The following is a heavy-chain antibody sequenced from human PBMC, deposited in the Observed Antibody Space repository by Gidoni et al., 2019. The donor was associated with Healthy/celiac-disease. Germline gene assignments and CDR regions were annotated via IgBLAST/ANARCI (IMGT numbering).Heavy chain of an antibody. J-gene: IGHJ4*02. D-gene: IGHD3-16*02. CDR2: IKSKTDGGTT. V-gene: IGHV3-15*01. CDR3: TTDGSVMITFGGVIVLMDFDY. CDR1: GFTFSNAW. Sequence: GGGVVKPGGSLRLSCAASGFTFSNAWMSWVRQAPGKGLEWVGRIKSKTDGGTTDYAAPVKGRFTISRDDSKNTLYLQMNSLKTEDTAVYYCTTDGSVMITFGGVIVLMDFDYWGQGTLVTVSS.